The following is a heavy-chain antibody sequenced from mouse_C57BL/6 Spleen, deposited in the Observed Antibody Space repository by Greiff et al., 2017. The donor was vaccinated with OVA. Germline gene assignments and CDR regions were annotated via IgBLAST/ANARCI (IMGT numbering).Heavy chain of an antibody. V-gene: IGHV1-15*01. D-gene: IGHD1-1*01. J-gene: IGHJ3*01. Sequence: VQLVESGAELVRPGASVTLSCKASGYTFTDYEMHWVEQTPVHGLEWIGAIDPETGGTAYNQKFKGKAILTADKSSSTAYMELRSLTSEDSAVYYCTREGYYGPCAYWGQGTLVTVSA. CDR1: GYTFTDYE. CDR3: TREGYYGPCAY. CDR2: IDPETGGT.